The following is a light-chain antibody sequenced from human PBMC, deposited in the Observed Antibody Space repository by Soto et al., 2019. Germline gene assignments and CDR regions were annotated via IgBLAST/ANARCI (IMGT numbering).Light chain of an antibody. Sequence: EIVMTQSPATLSVSPGERATLSCRASQSVSSNLAWYQQKPGQAPRLLIYGASTRATGIPARFSGSGSGTEFTLTISSLQSEDFAVYYCQQYNNWPYTLGQGTKLEL. CDR3: QQYNNWPYT. V-gene: IGKV3-15*01. CDR1: QSVSSN. J-gene: IGKJ2*01. CDR2: GAS.